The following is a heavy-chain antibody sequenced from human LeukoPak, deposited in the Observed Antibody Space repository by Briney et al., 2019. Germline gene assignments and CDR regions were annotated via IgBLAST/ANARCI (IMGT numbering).Heavy chain of an antibody. CDR3: ASPVGATTVRAFDI. J-gene: IGHJ3*02. D-gene: IGHD1-26*01. V-gene: IGHV3-72*01. Sequence: GGSVRLSCAASGFIFSDHYMDWVRQAPGKGLEWVGRTRNEANIYTTKYAASVKGRFAISRDDSKNSLYLQMNSLKTEDTAVYYCASPVGATTVRAFDIWGQGTMVTVSS. CDR1: GFIFSDHY. CDR2: TRNEANIYTT.